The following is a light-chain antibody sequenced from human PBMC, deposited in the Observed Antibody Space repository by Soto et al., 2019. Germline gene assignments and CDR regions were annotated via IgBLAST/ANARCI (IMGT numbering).Light chain of an antibody. V-gene: IGKV3-11*01. Sequence: EIVLTQSPATLSFSPGEGATLSCRASESISIYLGWYQQKPGQAPRPLIYDASNGATVIPPRFSGSGSGTDFTLSSSSLEHEDSAVYFCQQRYSGVTFGQGTRLEIK. CDR2: DAS. CDR1: ESISIY. CDR3: QQRYSGVT. J-gene: IGKJ5*01.